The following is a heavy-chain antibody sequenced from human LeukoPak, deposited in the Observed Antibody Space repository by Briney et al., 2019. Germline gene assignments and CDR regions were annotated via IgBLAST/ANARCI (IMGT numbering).Heavy chain of an antibody. CDR2: ISSSSSYI. CDR1: GFTFSSYS. J-gene: IGHJ6*02. CDR3: ARAYGFGGVEFAFGPNIRYYYGMDV. Sequence: GGSLRLSCAASGFTFSSYSMNWVRQAPGKGLEWVSSISSSSSYIYYADSVKGRFTISRDNAKNSLYLQMNSLRAEDTAVYYCARAYGFGGVEFAFGPNIRYYYGMDVWGQGTTVTVSS. V-gene: IGHV3-21*01. D-gene: IGHD3-16*01.